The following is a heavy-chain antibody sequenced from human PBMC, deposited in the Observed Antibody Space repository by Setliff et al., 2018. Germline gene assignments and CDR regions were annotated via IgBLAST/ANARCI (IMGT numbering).Heavy chain of an antibody. J-gene: IGHJ6*03. Sequence: KTSETLSLTCSVSGGSISSGSDYWTWIRQPAGKGLEWIGHIYTSGSTKYNPSLKSRVTISVDTSKNQFSLKLSSVTAADTAVYYCARAISGWYSAHYYYMDVWGKGTTVTVS. V-gene: IGHV4-61*09. D-gene: IGHD6-19*01. CDR3: ARAISGWYSAHYYYMDV. CDR2: IYTSGST. CDR1: GGSISSGSDY.